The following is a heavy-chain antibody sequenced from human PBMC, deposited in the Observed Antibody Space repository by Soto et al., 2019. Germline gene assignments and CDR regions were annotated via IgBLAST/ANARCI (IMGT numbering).Heavy chain of an antibody. V-gene: IGHV4-34*01. CDR2: INHSGST. J-gene: IGHJ6*02. CDR1: GGSFSGYY. Sequence: TSETLSLTCAVYGGSFSGYYWSWIRQPPGKGLEWIGEINHSGSTNYNPSLKSRVTISVDTSKNQFSLKLSSVTAADTAVYYCARANTRITMVRARSPYYYGMDVWGQGTTVTVSS. CDR3: ARANTRITMVRARSPYYYGMDV. D-gene: IGHD3-10*01.